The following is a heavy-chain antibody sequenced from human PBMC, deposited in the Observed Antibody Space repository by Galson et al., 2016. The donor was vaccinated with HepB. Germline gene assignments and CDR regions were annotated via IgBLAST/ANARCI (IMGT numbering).Heavy chain of an antibody. V-gene: IGHV3-7*01. CDR1: GFTFRTSW. Sequence: SLRLSCAASGFTFRTSWMSRVRQPPGKGPEWVANINPDGSQTYYVDSVKGRFNISKDNAKNSLYLRMNSLRADDTAVYYCARARYSSGLYNWFDPWGQGTLVTVSS. J-gene: IGHJ5*02. D-gene: IGHD6-19*01. CDR3: ARARYSSGLYNWFDP. CDR2: INPDGSQT.